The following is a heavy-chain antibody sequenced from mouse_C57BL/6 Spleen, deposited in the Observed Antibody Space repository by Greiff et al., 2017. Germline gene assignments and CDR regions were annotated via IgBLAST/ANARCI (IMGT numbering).Heavy chain of an antibody. D-gene: IGHD2-4*01. CDR3: ARSYDYDVGAMDY. V-gene: IGHV1-80*01. J-gene: IGHJ4*01. CDR2: IYPGDGDT. CDR1: GYAFSSYW. Sequence: QVQLKESGAELVKPGASVKISCKASGYAFSSYWMNWVKQRPGKGLEWIGQIYPGDGDTNYNGKFKGKATLTADKSSSTAYMQLSSLTSEDSAVYFCARSYDYDVGAMDYWGQGTSVTVSS.